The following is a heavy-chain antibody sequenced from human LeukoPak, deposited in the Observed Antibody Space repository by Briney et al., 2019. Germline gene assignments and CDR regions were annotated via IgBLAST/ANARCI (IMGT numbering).Heavy chain of an antibody. D-gene: IGHD2-2*01. V-gene: IGHV3-23*01. CDR2: VSGSGGTT. Sequence: GGSLRLSCAASGFTFSTYAMSWVRQAPGKGLEWVSAVSGSGGTTYYADSVKGRFTISRDNSKNTVYLQMNSLRAEDTAVYYCAKDGDVVVPGAFPEHWGQGTLVTVSS. CDR1: GFTFSTYA. CDR3: AKDGDVVVPGAFPEH. J-gene: IGHJ4*02.